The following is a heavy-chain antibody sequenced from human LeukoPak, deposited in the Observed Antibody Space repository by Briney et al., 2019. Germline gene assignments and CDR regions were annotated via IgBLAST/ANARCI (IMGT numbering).Heavy chain of an antibody. CDR3: ARESYSSSWYSPYFDY. Sequence: SETLSLTCTVSGGSISSYYWSWLRQPPGKGLEWIGYIYYSGSTNYNPSLKSRVTISVDTSKNQFSLKLSSVTAADTAVYYCARESYSSSWYSPYFDYWGQGTLVTVSS. CDR2: IYYSGST. D-gene: IGHD6-13*01. CDR1: GGSISSYY. J-gene: IGHJ4*02. V-gene: IGHV4-59*01.